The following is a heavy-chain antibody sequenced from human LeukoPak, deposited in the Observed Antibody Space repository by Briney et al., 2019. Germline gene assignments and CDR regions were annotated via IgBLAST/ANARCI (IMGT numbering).Heavy chain of an antibody. CDR2: IYHSGST. CDR3: AGYYDFSGFDP. D-gene: IGHD3-3*01. V-gene: IGHV4-30-2*01. J-gene: IGHJ5*02. Sequence: PSETLSLTCTVSGGSISSGGYYWSWIRQPPGKGLEWIGYIYHSGSTYYNPSLKSRVTISVDRSKNQFSLKLSSVTAADTAVYYCAGYYDFSGFDPWGQGTLVTVSS. CDR1: GGSISSGGYY.